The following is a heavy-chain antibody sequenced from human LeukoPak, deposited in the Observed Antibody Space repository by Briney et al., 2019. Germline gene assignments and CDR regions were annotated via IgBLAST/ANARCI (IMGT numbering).Heavy chain of an antibody. CDR1: GGSISSSSYY. D-gene: IGHD3-22*01. CDR3: AREYYDSSGYYYVDY. CDR2: IYYSGST. J-gene: IGHJ4*02. Sequence: SETLSLTCTVSGGSISSSSYYWGWIRQPPGKGLEWIGSIYYSGSTYYNPSLKSRVTISVDTSKNQFSLKLSSVTAADTAVYYCAREYYDSSGYYYVDYWGQGTLVTVSS. V-gene: IGHV4-39*07.